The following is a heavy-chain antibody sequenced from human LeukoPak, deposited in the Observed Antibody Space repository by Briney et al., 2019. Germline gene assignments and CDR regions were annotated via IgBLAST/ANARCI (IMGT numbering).Heavy chain of an antibody. V-gene: IGHV3-21*01. J-gene: IGHJ5*02. CDR3: ARVFHTYSSGWYWFDR. CDR2: ISSSSSYI. CDR1: GFTFSSYS. D-gene: IGHD6-19*01. Sequence: PAGSLSLSCAASGFTFSSYSMNWVRQPPGKGLEWVSSISSSSSYIYYADSVKGRFTISRDNAKNSLYLQMNSLRAEDTAVYYCARVFHTYSSGWYWFDRWGQGTLVTVSS.